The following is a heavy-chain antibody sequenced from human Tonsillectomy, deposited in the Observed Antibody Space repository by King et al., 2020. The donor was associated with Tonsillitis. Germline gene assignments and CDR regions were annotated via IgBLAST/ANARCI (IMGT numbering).Heavy chain of an antibody. J-gene: IGHJ4*02. Sequence: QLQESGPGLVKPSETLSLTCTVSGGSISSSTYYWGWIRQPPGKGLEWIGSIYYSGSTYYNPSLKSRVTISVDTSKNQFSLSLNSVTAADTAVYYCARHPSMTTVTIAYWGQGTLVTVSS. CDR1: GGSISSSTYY. CDR2: IYYSGST. CDR3: ARHPSMTTVTIAY. V-gene: IGHV4-39*01. D-gene: IGHD4-17*01.